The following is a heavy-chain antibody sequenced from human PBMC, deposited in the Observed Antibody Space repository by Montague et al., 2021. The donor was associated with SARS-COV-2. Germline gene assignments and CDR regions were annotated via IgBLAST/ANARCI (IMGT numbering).Heavy chain of an antibody. D-gene: IGHD3-16*01. J-gene: IGHJ6*02. CDR1: GGSISSGGYY. CDR2: IFYRGGT. CDR3: ARANYYVMTSKAYAMDV. V-gene: IGHV4-31*03. Sequence: TLSLTCTVSGGSISSGGYYWSWVRQPPGKGLDWIGYIFYRGGTYYNPSLKSRVSMSVDTSKILFSLNLTSVTAADTAVYYCARANYYVMTSKAYAMDVWGQGTTVTVSS.